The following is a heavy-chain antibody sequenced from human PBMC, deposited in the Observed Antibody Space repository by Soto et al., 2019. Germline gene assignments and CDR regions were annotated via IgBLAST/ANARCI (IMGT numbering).Heavy chain of an antibody. CDR2: FYDSGST. D-gene: IGHD5-12*01. J-gene: IGHJ6*03. V-gene: IGHV4-39*01. CDR1: GGSISSSSYY. Sequence: QLQLEESGPGLVKPSETLSLTCTVSGGSISSSSYYWGWIRQSPGKGLEWIGSFYDSGSTYYSPSLRSRVTISGDTSRKQISLRLSSVTAADTAVYYCARISVASRYMDVWGKGTTVTVSS. CDR3: ARISVASRYMDV.